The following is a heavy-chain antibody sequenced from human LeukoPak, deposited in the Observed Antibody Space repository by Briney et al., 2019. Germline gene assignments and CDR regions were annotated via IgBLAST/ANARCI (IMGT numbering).Heavy chain of an antibody. CDR2: IYHSGST. CDR3: ARLVPYYYGSGSYSTLSDY. CDR1: GYFISSGYY. Sequence: SETLSLTCSVSGYFISSGYYWGWIRQPPGKGLEWIGSIYHSGSTYYNPSLKSRVTISVDRSKNQFSLKLSSVTAADTAVYYCARLVPYYYGSGSYSTLSDYWGQGTLVTVSS. V-gene: IGHV4-38-2*02. D-gene: IGHD3-10*01. J-gene: IGHJ4*02.